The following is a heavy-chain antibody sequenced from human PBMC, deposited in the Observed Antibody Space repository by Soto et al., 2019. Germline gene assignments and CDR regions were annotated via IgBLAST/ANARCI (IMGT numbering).Heavy chain of an antibody. CDR2: ISPYNGNT. V-gene: IGHV1-18*01. Sequence: QVQLMQSGAEVKKPGASVKVSCKASGYTFSSYGVSWVRQAPGQGLEWMGWISPYNGNTNYAQKFQGRVIITTVTSTSTAHVELRSLRSDDTAVYFCARDLSLQGFVSPFDYWGRGTLVTVSS. CDR3: ARDLSLQGFVSPFDY. CDR1: GYTFSSYG. D-gene: IGHD3-3*01. J-gene: IGHJ4*02.